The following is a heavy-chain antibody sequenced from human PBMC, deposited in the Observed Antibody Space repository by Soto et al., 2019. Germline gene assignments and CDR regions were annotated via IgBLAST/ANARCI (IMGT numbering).Heavy chain of an antibody. CDR2: ISPDGGST. D-gene: IGHD3-10*01. Sequence: QVQLVQSGAEVKKPGASVKVSCKASGFDFTDHYIHWVRQAPGQGLEWMGIISPDGGSTRYSQKFQARRTMTRDTSTSTVYMELSSLRSEDTAIYYCARAPRGGVIIVITWAQIDYWGQGTLVTVSS. V-gene: IGHV1-46*01. CDR3: ARAPRGGVIIVITWAQIDY. CDR1: GFDFTDHY. J-gene: IGHJ4*02.